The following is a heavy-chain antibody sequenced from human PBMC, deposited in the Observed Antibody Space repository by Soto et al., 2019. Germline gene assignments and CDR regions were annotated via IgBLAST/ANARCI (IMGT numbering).Heavy chain of an antibody. Sequence: QVQLQESGPGLMKPSETLSLTCTVSGASVSSGSNYWSWLRQPPGKGLEWIGYIYYSGSTSYNPSLESRVTISADTSKNQFSLQLSSVNAADTAVYYCARDYASRFGGSWHGFDYWGQGTLVTVSS. CDR3: ARDYASRFGGSWHGFDY. D-gene: IGHD3-10*01. CDR2: IYYSGST. CDR1: GASVSSGSNY. J-gene: IGHJ4*02. V-gene: IGHV4-61*01.